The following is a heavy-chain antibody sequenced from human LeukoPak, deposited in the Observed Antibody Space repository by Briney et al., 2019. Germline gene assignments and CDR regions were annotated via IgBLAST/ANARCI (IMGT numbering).Heavy chain of an antibody. CDR1: GGSISTYY. V-gene: IGHV4-59*01. J-gene: IGHJ3*02. CDR2: IYYSGST. D-gene: IGHD3-3*01. CDR3: ARVAYYDFWSGGLYAFDI. Sequence: PSETLSLTCTVSGGSISTYYWSWIRQPPGKGLEWIGCIYYSGSTNYNPSLKSRVTISVDTSKNQFSLKLSSVTAADTAVYYCARVAYYDFWSGGLYAFDIWGQGTMVTVSS.